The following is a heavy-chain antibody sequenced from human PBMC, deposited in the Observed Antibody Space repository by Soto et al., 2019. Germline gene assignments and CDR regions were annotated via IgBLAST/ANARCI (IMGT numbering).Heavy chain of an antibody. D-gene: IGHD1-20*01. Sequence: SETLSLTCAVYGGSFSGYYWSWIRQPPGKGLEWIGEINHSGSTNYNPSLKSRVTISVDTSKNQFSLKRSSVTAADTAVYYCAGGSLEYNWNDRDYWGQGTLGTVSS. J-gene: IGHJ4*02. CDR3: AGGSLEYNWNDRDY. CDR1: GGSFSGYY. V-gene: IGHV4-34*01. CDR2: INHSGST.